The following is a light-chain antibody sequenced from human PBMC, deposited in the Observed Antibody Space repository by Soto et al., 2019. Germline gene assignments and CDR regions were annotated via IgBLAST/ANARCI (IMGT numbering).Light chain of an antibody. CDR1: QDINRY. Sequence: IQLTQSPSSLSASVGDRVTITCRASQDINRYLAWYQQKPGKAPNLVIYAGTSLQSGVPSRFSGSGSGTEFTLTISSLQPEDFATYYCQQLHVYPSTFGGGTKVE. V-gene: IGKV1-9*01. J-gene: IGKJ4*01. CDR2: AGT. CDR3: QQLHVYPST.